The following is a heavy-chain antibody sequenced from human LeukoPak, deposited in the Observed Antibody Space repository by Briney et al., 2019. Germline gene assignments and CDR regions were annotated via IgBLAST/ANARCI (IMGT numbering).Heavy chain of an antibody. CDR2: INPNSGGT. CDR1: GYTFTGYY. Sequence: GESLKISCKASGYTFTGYYMHWVRQAPGQGLEWMGWINPNSGGTNYAQKFQGRVTMTRDTSISTAYMELSRLRSDDTAVYYCARESRDGYSYYFDYWGQGTLVTVSS. D-gene: IGHD5-24*01. J-gene: IGHJ4*02. CDR3: ARESRDGYSYYFDY. V-gene: IGHV1-2*02.